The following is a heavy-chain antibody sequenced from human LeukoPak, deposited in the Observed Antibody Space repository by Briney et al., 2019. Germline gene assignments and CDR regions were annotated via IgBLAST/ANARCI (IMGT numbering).Heavy chain of an antibody. D-gene: IGHD4-23*01. V-gene: IGHV3-66*01. CDR2: IYTGGST. CDR1: GFIVSSNY. J-gene: IGHJ4*02. CDR3: TPDYGGNFYFDY. Sequence: GGSLRLSCAASGFIVSSNYMSWVRQAPGKGLEWVSAIYTGGSTYYAGSVKGRFTISRDNSKNTLYLQMNSLRAEDTAVYYCTPDYGGNFYFDYWGQGTLVTVSS.